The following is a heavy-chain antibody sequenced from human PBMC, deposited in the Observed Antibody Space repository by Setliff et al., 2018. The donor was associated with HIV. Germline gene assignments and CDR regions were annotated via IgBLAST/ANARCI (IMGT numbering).Heavy chain of an antibody. Sequence: SETLSLTCSVSGASISSMNSGTYYWSWIRKHPGKGLEWIGYIFFAGSTYYTPSLKSRLSISMDTSDQFSLRLSSVTAADTAVYFCARGRQFGVYRTIFDYWGQGMLVTVSS. CDR3: ARGRQFGVYRTIFDY. J-gene: IGHJ4*02. V-gene: IGHV4-31*03. D-gene: IGHD1-26*01. CDR1: GASISSMNSGTYY. CDR2: IFFAGST.